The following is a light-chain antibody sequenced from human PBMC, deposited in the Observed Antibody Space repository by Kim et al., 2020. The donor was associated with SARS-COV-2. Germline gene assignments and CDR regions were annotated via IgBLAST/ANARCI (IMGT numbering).Light chain of an antibody. Sequence: PGKGASVSCGGTGIGSKSVHWYQQKAGQAPVLVIYYDSDRPSGIPERFSGSNSGNTATLTISRVEAGDEADYYCQVWDSTTDHRVVFGGGTQLTVL. V-gene: IGLV3-21*04. CDR3: QVWDSTTDHRVV. J-gene: IGLJ2*01. CDR1: GIGSKS. CDR2: YDS.